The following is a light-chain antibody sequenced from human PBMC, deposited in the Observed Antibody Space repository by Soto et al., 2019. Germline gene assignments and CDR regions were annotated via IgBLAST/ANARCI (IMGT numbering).Light chain of an antibody. Sequence: EVVMTQSPAALSVSPGERATLSCRASETVATNLAWYQQKPGQAPRLLISGASTRAAGISDRFRGSGSGTEFTLTISSLRSEDSAIYYCQQYFEWPPMTFGQGTKVGIK. CDR3: QQYFEWPPMT. V-gene: IGKV3-15*01. J-gene: IGKJ1*01. CDR2: GAS. CDR1: ETVATN.